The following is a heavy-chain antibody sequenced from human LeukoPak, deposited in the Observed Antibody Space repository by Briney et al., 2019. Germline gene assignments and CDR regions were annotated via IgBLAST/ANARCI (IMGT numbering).Heavy chain of an antibody. Sequence: SETLSLTCAVYGGSFSGYYWSWIRQPPGKGLEWIGEINHSGSTNYNPSLKSRVTISVDTSKNQFPLKLSSVTAADTAVYYCARRARCSSTSCYKARGYSYGLGFDYWAREPWSPSPQ. CDR3: ARRARCSSTSCYKARGYSYGLGFDY. J-gene: IGHJ4*02. CDR1: GGSFSGYY. D-gene: IGHD2-2*02. CDR2: INHSGST. V-gene: IGHV4-34*01.